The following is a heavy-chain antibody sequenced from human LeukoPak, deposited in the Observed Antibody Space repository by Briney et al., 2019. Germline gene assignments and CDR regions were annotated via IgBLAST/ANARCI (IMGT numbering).Heavy chain of an antibody. J-gene: IGHJ4*02. Sequence: TGGSLRLSCAASGFTFSNAWMSWVRQAPGKGLEWVANIKQDGSEKYYVDSVKGRFTISRDNAKNSLYLQMNSLRAEDTAVYYCARGARQWLVPDFDYWGQGTLVTVSS. CDR2: IKQDGSEK. CDR3: ARGARQWLVPDFDY. V-gene: IGHV3-7*01. CDR1: GFTFSNAW. D-gene: IGHD6-19*01.